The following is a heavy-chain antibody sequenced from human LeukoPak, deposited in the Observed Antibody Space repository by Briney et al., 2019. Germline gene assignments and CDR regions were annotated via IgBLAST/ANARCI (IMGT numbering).Heavy chain of an antibody. J-gene: IGHJ6*02. D-gene: IGHD3-10*01. V-gene: IGHV3-9*01. CDR1: ESTFDHA. Sequence: GGSLRLSCTASESTFDHAMHWVRQTPGKGLEWVSGIGWNSARTGYADSVRGRFTISRDNAKNSLYLQMNSLRAEDTALYYCGKDISAGGMDAWGRGTTVTVSS. CDR3: GKDISAGGMDA. CDR2: IGWNSART.